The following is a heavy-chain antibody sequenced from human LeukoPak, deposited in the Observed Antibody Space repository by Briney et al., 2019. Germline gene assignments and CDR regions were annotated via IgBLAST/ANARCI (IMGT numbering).Heavy chain of an antibody. CDR2: IKRDGSEK. V-gene: IGHV3-7*01. J-gene: IGHJ3*01. Sequence: GGSLRLSCAASGFTFSSYWMTWVRQAPGKGLEWVANIKRDGSEKHYVDSVKGRFTISRDNAKNSLYLQMNSLRAEDTAVYYCAKIHTYYYDSGGYPRAFDVWGQGTMVTVSS. D-gene: IGHD3-22*01. CDR1: GFTFSSYW. CDR3: AKIHTYYYDSGGYPRAFDV.